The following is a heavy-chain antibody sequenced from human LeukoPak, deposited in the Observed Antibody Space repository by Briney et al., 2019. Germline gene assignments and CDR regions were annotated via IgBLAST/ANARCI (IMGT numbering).Heavy chain of an antibody. D-gene: IGHD3-10*01. J-gene: IGHJ3*02. CDR2: ISPSSITI. CDR3: ARRGIEYYYGSGSYSHAFDI. V-gene: IGHV3-11*04. CDR1: GFTFSDYY. Sequence: PGGSLRLSCAASGFTFSDYYMSWIRQAPGKGLEWVSYISPSSITISYADSVKGRFTISRDNAKNSLLLQMNSLGAEDTAVYYCARRGIEYYYGSGSYSHAFDIWGQGTMVTVSS.